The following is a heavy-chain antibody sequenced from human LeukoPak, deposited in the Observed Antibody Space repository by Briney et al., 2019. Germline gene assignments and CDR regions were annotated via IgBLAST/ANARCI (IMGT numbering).Heavy chain of an antibody. CDR3: ARDQSSSWVTYYYYYGMDV. Sequence: SETLSLTCTVSGGSISSSSYYWGWIRQPPGKGLEWIGSIYYSGSTYYNPFLKSRVTISVDTSKNQFSLKLSSVTAADTAVYYCARDQSSSWVTYYYYYGMDVWGQGTTVTVSS. J-gene: IGHJ6*02. D-gene: IGHD6-13*01. CDR2: IYYSGST. V-gene: IGHV4-39*07. CDR1: GGSISSSSYY.